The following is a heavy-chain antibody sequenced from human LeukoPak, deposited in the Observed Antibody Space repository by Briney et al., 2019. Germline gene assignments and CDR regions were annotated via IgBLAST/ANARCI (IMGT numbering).Heavy chain of an antibody. Sequence: PSETLSLTCTVSGGSISSYYWSWIRQPPGKGLEWIGYIYYSGSTNYNPSLKSRVTISVDTSKNQFSLKLSPVTAADTAVYYCARTGYWCSSTSCLYYFDYWGQGTLVTVSS. CDR2: IYYSGST. J-gene: IGHJ4*02. CDR3: ARTGYWCSSTSCLYYFDY. D-gene: IGHD2-2*01. V-gene: IGHV4-59*01. CDR1: GGSISSYY.